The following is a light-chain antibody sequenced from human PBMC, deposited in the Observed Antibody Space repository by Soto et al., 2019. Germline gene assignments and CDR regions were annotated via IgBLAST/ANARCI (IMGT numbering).Light chain of an antibody. CDR2: EGS. Sequence: QSALTQPASVSGSPGQSITISCTTTSSAVGSFNLVSWYQHHPGKAPKLVIYEGSKRPSGVSNRFSGSKSGNTASLTISGLQAEDEADYYCCSYAILSSWVFGGGTKSPS. CDR1: SSAVGSFNL. CDR3: CSYAILSSWV. J-gene: IGLJ3*02. V-gene: IGLV2-23*01.